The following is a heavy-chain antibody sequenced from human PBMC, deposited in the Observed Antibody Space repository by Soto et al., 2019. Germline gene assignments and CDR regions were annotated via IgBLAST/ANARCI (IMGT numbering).Heavy chain of an antibody. D-gene: IGHD6-13*01. CDR3: ARDAFRQQQLEDNWFDP. V-gene: IGHV1-18*01. Sequence: GASVKVSCKASGYTFTSYGISWVRQAPGQGLEWMGWISAYNGNTNYAQKLQGRVTMTTDTSTSTAYMELRSLRSDDTAVYYCARDAFRQQQLEDNWFDPWGQGTLVTVSS. CDR2: ISAYNGNT. J-gene: IGHJ5*02. CDR1: GYTFTSYG.